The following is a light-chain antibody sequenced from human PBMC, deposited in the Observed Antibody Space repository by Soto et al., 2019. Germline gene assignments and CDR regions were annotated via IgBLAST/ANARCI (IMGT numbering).Light chain of an antibody. J-gene: IGKJ1*01. CDR3: QQRSDWPPWT. V-gene: IGKV3D-20*02. Sequence: EIVLTQSPGTLSLSPGERATLSCRASQSVSSSYLAWYQQKPGQAPRLLVYDASIRATGIPARFSGSGSGTDFTLTISSLEPEDFAVYYCQQRSDWPPWTFGQGTKV. CDR1: QSVSSSY. CDR2: DAS.